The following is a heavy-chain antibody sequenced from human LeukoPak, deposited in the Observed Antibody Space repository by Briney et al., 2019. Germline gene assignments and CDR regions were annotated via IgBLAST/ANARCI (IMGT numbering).Heavy chain of an antibody. CDR2: IRGDAGST. Sequence: GGSLRLSCAASGFTFDAFGMTWVRQAPGKGLEWVSAIRGDAGSTGYADSVKGRFTISRDNSKNTLYLQMNSLRAEDTAVYYCAKDPYRASSGLVDYWGQGTLVTVSS. D-gene: IGHD5-12*01. CDR1: GFTFDAFG. V-gene: IGHV3-20*04. CDR3: AKDPYRASSGLVDY. J-gene: IGHJ4*02.